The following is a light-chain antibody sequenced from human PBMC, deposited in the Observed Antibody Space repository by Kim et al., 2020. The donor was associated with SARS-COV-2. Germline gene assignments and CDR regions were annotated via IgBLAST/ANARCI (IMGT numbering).Light chain of an antibody. CDR3: QAWDSSIGVYV. Sequence: SYELTQPPSVSVSPGQTASITCSGHNLGNKFACWYQQKPGQSPVVVMYQDSLRPSGIPERFSGSNSGNIATLTISGTQAMDEADYYCQAWDSSIGVYVFGPGTNVTVL. CDR1: NLGNKF. V-gene: IGLV3-1*01. J-gene: IGLJ1*01. CDR2: QDS.